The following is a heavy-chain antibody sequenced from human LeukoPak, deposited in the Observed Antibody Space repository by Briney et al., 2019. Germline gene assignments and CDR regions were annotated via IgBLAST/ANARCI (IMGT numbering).Heavy chain of an antibody. J-gene: IGHJ6*02. CDR3: ANRELWTGGMDV. Sequence: GGSLRLSCAASGFTFSSYEMNWVRQAPGKGLEWVSYISSSGSTIYYADSVKGRFTISRDNAKNSLYLQMNSLRAEDTAVYYCANRELWTGGMDVWGPGTRVTVSS. CDR1: GFTFSSYE. D-gene: IGHD3-16*01. CDR2: ISSSGSTI. V-gene: IGHV3-48*03.